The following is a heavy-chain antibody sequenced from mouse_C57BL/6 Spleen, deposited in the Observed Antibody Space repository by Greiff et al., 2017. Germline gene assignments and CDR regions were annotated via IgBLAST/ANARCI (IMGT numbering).Heavy chain of an antibody. Sequence: VQLQQPGAELVRPGTSVKLSCKASGYTFTSYWMHWVKQRPGQGLEWIGVIDPSDSYTNYNQKFKGKATLTVDTSSSTAYMQLSSLTSEDSAVYYCARTLGTTVVEYFDYWGQGTTLTVSS. J-gene: IGHJ2*01. V-gene: IGHV1-59*01. CDR1: GYTFTSYW. CDR3: ARTLGTTVVEYFDY. CDR2: IDPSDSYT. D-gene: IGHD1-1*01.